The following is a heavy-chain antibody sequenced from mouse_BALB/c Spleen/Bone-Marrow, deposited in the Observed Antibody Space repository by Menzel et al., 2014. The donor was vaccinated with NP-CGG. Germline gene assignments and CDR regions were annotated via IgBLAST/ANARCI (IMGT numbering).Heavy chain of an antibody. CDR2: INPDSSTI. CDR3: ARLNYYGNLFV. CDR1: GFDFSRYW. Sequence: EVMLVESGGGLVQPGGSLKLSCAASGFDFSRYWISWVRQAPGKGLEWIGEINPDSSTINHTPSLKDKFIISRDNAKNTLYLQMSKVRSEDTALYYCARLNYYGNLFVWGAGTTVTVSS. D-gene: IGHD1-1*01. J-gene: IGHJ1*01. V-gene: IGHV4-1*02.